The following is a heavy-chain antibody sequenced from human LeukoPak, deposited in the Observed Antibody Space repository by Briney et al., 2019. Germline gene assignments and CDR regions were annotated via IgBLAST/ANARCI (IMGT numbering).Heavy chain of an antibody. V-gene: IGHV3-15*07. CDR1: GFTFSNAW. J-gene: IGHJ5*02. Sequence: GGSLRLSCAASGFTFSNAWMNWVRQAPGRGLEWVGRIKSKTDGGTTDYAAPVKDRFTLSRDDSKTTLYLQMNSLQTEDTAVYYCATDFYDSTWGQGTLVTVSS. CDR2: IKSKTDGGTT. CDR3: ATDFYDST. D-gene: IGHD3-22*01.